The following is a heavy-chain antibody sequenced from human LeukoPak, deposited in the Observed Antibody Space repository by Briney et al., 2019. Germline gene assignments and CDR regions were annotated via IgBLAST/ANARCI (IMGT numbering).Heavy chain of an antibody. D-gene: IGHD6-19*01. CDR1: GVSISSYY. V-gene: IGHV4-59*01. J-gene: IGHJ6*02. CDR2: IYYSGST. Sequence: SETLSLTCTVSGVSISSYYWSWIRQPPGKGLEWIGYIYYSGSTNYNPSLKSRVTISVDTSKNQFSLKLSSVTAADTAVYYCARAPDSSGWDYYYYGMDVWGRGTTVTVSS. CDR3: ARAPDSSGWDYYYYGMDV.